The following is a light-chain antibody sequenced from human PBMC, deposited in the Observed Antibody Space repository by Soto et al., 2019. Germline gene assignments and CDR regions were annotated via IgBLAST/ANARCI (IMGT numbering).Light chain of an antibody. CDR3: CSYAGDYMFV. CDR1: SSDVGGYNY. Sequence: QSVLTQPPSASGSPGQSVTISCTGTSSDVGGYNYVSWYQHHPGKAPKVMIYEGTKRPSGVSDRFSGSKSDNTASLTISGLQAEDEGDYYCCSYAGDYMFVFGTGTKVTVL. V-gene: IGLV2-8*01. CDR2: EGT. J-gene: IGLJ1*01.